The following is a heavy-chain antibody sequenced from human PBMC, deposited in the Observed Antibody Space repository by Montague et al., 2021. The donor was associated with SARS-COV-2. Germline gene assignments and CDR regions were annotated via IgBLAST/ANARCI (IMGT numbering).Heavy chain of an antibody. CDR1: GDSDCVVRVA. CDR2: SYYRFKWYN. V-gene: IGHV6-1*01. J-gene: IGHJ4*02. CDR3: ARTSASSGY. D-gene: IGHD6-19*01. Sequence: CAISGDSDCVVRVARKWNRQTPSRGLHRQGRSYYRFKWYNDYAVSVKSRITINPDTSKNQISLQLNSVTPEDTAVYYCARTSASSGYWGQGTLVTVSS.